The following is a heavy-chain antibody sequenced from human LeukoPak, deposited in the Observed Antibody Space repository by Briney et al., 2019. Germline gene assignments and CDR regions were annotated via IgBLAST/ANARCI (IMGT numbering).Heavy chain of an antibody. V-gene: IGHV3-21*01. Sequence: PGGSLRLSCAASGFTFSSYSMNWVRQAPGKGLEWVSSISSSSSYIYYADSVKGRFTISRDNAKNSLYLQMNSLRAEDTAVYYCARDPGYCSGGSCYEAPNFDYWGQGALVTVSS. J-gene: IGHJ4*02. CDR1: GFTFSSYS. CDR3: ARDPGYCSGGSCYEAPNFDY. D-gene: IGHD2-15*01. CDR2: ISSSSSYI.